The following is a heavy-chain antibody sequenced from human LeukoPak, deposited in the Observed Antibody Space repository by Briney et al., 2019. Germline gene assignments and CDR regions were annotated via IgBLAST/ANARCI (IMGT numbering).Heavy chain of an antibody. D-gene: IGHD2-2*01. Sequence: SETLSLTCTVSGGCIGSSRYYWGWIRQPPGKGLEWIGSIYYSGSTYYNPSLKSRATISVDTSKNQFSLKLSSVAAADTAVYYCARDWCSGTSCPTGFDPWGQGTLVTVSS. V-gene: IGHV4-39*07. J-gene: IGHJ5*02. CDR3: ARDWCSGTSCPTGFDP. CDR2: IYYSGST. CDR1: GGCIGSSRYY.